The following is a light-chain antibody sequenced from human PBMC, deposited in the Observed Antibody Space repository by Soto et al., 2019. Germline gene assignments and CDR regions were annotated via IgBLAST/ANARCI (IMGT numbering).Light chain of an antibody. Sequence: QSALTQHASVSGPPGQSITISCTGTSSEVGGYNSVSWYHQHPGKAPKLMIYEVSNRPSGVSNRFSGSKSGNTASLTISGLQAEDEADYYCSSYTSSSTPYLVFGGGTKLTVL. V-gene: IGLV2-14*01. CDR3: SSYTSSSTPYLV. CDR2: EVS. CDR1: SSEVGGYNS. J-gene: IGLJ2*01.